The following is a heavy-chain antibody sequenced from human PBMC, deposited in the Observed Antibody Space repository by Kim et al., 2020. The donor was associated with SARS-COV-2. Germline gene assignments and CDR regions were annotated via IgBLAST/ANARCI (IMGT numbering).Heavy chain of an antibody. CDR1: GGSFSGYY. CDR2: INHSGST. J-gene: IGHJ4*01. CDR3: ARTLRLTMVRGVDRRPLD. V-gene: IGHV4-34*01. D-gene: IGHD3-10*01. Sequence: SETLSLTCAVYGGSFSGYYWSWIRQPPGKGLEWIGEINHSGSTNYNQSLKSRVTISVDTSKNQFSLKLSSVTAADTAVYYCARTLRLTMVRGVDRRPLD.